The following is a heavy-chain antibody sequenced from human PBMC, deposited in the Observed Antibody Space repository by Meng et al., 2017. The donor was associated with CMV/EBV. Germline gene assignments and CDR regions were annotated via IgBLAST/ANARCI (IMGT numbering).Heavy chain of an antibody. V-gene: IGHV1-69*02. D-gene: IGHD1-26*01. CDR3: ASGGNSGTILN. J-gene: IGHJ4*02. CDR2: IIPILGIA. CDR1: GGTFSSYT. Sequence: SVKVSCKASGGTFSSYTISWVRQAPGQGLQWMGRIIPILGIANYAQKFQGRVTITADKSTSTAYMELSSLRSEDTAVYYCASGGNSGTILNWGQGTLVTVSS.